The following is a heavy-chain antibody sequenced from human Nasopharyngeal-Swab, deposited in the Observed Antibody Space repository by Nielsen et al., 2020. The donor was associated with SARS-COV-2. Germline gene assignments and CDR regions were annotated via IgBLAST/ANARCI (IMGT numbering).Heavy chain of an antibody. CDR1: GFTFNNYN. CDR3: ARDGLDYDFWSAYFMDV. V-gene: IGHV3-21*01. Sequence: GGFLRLSCAASGFTFNNYNFNWVRQAPGKGLEWVSSISSSSYIYYADSVKGRFTISRDNAKNSLYLQMNSLRAEDTAVYYCARDGLDYDFWSAYFMDVWGQGTTVTVSS. CDR2: ISSSSYI. J-gene: IGHJ6*02. D-gene: IGHD3-3*01.